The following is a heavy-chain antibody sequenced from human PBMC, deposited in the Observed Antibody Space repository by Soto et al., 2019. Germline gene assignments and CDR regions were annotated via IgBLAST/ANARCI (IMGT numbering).Heavy chain of an antibody. Sequence: QVQLVQSGAEVKKPGGSVKLSCRTSGYTFTHYYIHWVRQAPGQGLEWLAIINPASGSTNYAQDFQGRVTLTMDTSTTTVYMELSGLRAEDTAIFYCARDLAAGDYWGQGTLVTVSS. V-gene: IGHV1-46*01. CDR1: GYTFTHYY. J-gene: IGHJ4*02. CDR3: ARDLAAGDY. CDR2: INPASGST. D-gene: IGHD6-13*01.